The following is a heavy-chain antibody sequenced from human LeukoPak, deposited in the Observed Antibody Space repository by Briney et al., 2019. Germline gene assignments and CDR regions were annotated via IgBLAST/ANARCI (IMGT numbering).Heavy chain of an antibody. D-gene: IGHD1-14*01. J-gene: IGHJ4*02. CDR1: GYTFTSYS. CDR2: ISANTGNT. CDR3: AREVGIGMEGYFDS. Sequence: ALVKVSCKASGYTFTSYSVTWVRQAPGQGLEWMGWISANTGNTNYVQDFQGRVTMTVDTSTRTVYLELMRLRFDDTAVYYCAREVGIGMEGYFDSWGQGTLITVSS. V-gene: IGHV1-18*04.